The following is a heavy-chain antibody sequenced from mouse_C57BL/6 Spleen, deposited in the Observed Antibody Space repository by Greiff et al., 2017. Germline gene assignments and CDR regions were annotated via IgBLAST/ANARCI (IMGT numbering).Heavy chain of an antibody. V-gene: IGHV1-54*01. Sequence: QVQLQQSGAELVRPGTSVKVSCKASGYAFTNYLIEWVKQRPGQGLEWIGVINPGRGGTNYNEKFKGKATLTADKASSTAYMQLSSLTSEDSAVYFCARGAIYYDYDGAWFAYWGQGTLVTVSA. CDR3: ARGAIYYDYDGAWFAY. CDR1: GYAFTNYL. CDR2: INPGRGGT. J-gene: IGHJ3*01. D-gene: IGHD2-4*01.